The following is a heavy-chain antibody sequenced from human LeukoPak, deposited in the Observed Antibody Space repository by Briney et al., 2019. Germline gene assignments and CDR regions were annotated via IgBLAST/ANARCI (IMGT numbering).Heavy chain of an antibody. CDR1: GFAFSSYA. J-gene: IGHJ1*01. CDR2: ISGSGGST. CDR3: AKSWHSSSWTPFQH. Sequence: GGSLRPSCAASGFAFSSYALHWVRRAPGKGLEWVSVISGSGGSTYYADSVKGRFTISRDNSKNTLYMQMNSLRAEDTAVYYCAKSWHSSSWTPFQHWGQGTLVTVSS. D-gene: IGHD6-13*01. V-gene: IGHV3-23*01.